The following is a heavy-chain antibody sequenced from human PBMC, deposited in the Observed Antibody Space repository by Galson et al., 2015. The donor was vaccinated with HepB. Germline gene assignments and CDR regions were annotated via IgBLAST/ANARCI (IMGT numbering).Heavy chain of an antibody. D-gene: IGHD4-11*01. CDR3: ARDLVDYSNWFDP. Sequence: SVKVSCKASGYTFTSYGISWVRQAPGQGLEWMGWISAYNGNTNYAQQLQGRVTMTTDTSTSTAYMELRSLRSDDAAVYYCARDLVDYSNWFDPWGQGTLVTVSS. CDR2: ISAYNGNT. CDR1: GYTFTSYG. J-gene: IGHJ5*02. V-gene: IGHV1-18*01.